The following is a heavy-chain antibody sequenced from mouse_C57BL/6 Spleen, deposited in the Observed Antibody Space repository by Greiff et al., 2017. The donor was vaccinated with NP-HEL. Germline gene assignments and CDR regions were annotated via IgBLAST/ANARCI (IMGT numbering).Heavy chain of an antibody. D-gene: IGHD1-1*01. Sequence: QVQLQQSGAELVRPGSSVKLSCKASGYTFTSYWMHWVKQRPIQGLEWIGNIDPSDSETHYNQKFKDKATLTVDKSSSTAYMQLSSLTSEDSAVYYCALFTTVVDYWGKGTTLTVST. V-gene: IGHV1-52*01. CDR2: IDPSDSET. J-gene: IGHJ2*01. CDR1: GYTFTSYW. CDR3: ALFTTVVDY.